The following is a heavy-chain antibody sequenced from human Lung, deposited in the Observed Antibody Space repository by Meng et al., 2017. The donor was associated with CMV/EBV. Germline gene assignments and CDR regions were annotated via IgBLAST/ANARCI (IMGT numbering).Heavy chain of an antibody. V-gene: IGHV3-21*01. D-gene: IGHD3-3*01. Sequence: GGSLRLSCAASGFTFSGYCMNWVRQAPGKGLEWVSSISSSSTYIYYADSVKGRFTISRDNAKNSLYLEMNSLRAEDTAVYYCVRDLPPYYDFWSGYLDFWGQGTXVTVSS. CDR1: GFTFSGYC. J-gene: IGHJ4*02. CDR3: VRDLPPYYDFWSGYLDF. CDR2: ISSSSTYI.